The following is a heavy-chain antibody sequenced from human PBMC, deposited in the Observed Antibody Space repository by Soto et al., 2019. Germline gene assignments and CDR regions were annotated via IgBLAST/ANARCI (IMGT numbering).Heavy chain of an antibody. CDR2: INHSGST. J-gene: IGHJ6*02. Sequence: PGGTLDLTTAVYGGTFSGYYWSWIRPPPGKGLEWIWEINHSGSTNYNPSLKSRVTISVDTSKNQFSLKRSSVTAADTAVYYCARADSNYYGMEVWGQGTTVNV. CDR3: ARADSNYYGMEV. V-gene: IGHV4-34*01. D-gene: IGHD6-13*01. CDR1: GGTFSGYY.